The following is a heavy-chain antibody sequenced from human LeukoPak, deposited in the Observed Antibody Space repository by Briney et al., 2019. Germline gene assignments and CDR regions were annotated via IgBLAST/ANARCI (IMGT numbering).Heavy chain of an antibody. CDR1: GFTFSSYE. Sequence: GGSLRLSCAASGFTFSSYEMNWVRQAPGKGLEWVSYISSSGSTIYYADSVKGRFTISRDNAKNSLYQQMNSLRAEDTAVYYCARITQLLYDAFDIWGQGTMVTVSS. CDR2: ISSSGSTI. CDR3: ARITQLLYDAFDI. D-gene: IGHD5-24*01. J-gene: IGHJ3*02. V-gene: IGHV3-48*03.